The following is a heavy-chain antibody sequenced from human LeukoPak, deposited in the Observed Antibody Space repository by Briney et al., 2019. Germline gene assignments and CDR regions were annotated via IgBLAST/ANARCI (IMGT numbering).Heavy chain of an antibody. V-gene: IGHV1-2*04. D-gene: IGHD3-10*01. Sequence: GASVKVSCKASGYTFTSYDINWVRQATRQGLEWMGWINPNSGGTNYAQKFQGWVTMTRDTSISTAYMELSRLRSDDTAVYYCAASDVVSGSPFDPWGQGTLVTVSS. CDR3: AASDVVSGSPFDP. CDR2: INPNSGGT. J-gene: IGHJ5*02. CDR1: GYTFTSYD.